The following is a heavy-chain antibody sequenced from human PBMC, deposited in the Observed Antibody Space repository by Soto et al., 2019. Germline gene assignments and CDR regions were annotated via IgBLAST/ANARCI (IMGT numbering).Heavy chain of an antibody. J-gene: IGHJ4*02. V-gene: IGHV3-30-3*01. CDR2: ISYDGSNK. CDR3: ARDPRTAGNFDY. CDR1: GFTFSSYA. D-gene: IGHD1-1*01. Sequence: ESGGGVVQPGRSLRLSCAASGFTFSSYAMHWVRQAPGKGLEWVAVISYDGSNKYYADSVKGRFTISRDNSKNTLYLQMNSLRAEDTAVYYCARDPRTAGNFDYWGQGTLVTVSS.